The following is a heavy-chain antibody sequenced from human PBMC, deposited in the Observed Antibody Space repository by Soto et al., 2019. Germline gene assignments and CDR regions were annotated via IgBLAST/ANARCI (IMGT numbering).Heavy chain of an antibody. CDR3: ARESTVAGTDNWFDS. V-gene: IGHV4-4*07. CDR1: GAFISGYY. Sequence: SETLSLTCTVSGAFISGYYWSWIRQPAGKGLEWIGRIYTSGSTKYSPSLKSRATMSVDTSKKQFSLKLNSVTAADTAVYYCARESTVAGTDNWFDSWGQGTLVTVSS. CDR2: IYTSGST. J-gene: IGHJ5*01. D-gene: IGHD6-13*01.